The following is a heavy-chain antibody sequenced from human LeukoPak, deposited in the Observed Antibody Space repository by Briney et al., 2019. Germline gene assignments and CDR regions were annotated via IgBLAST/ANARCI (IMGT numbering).Heavy chain of an antibody. CDR1: GYTFTGYY. CDR3: ARHMRVVVAGRGGVDY. Sequence: ASVKVSCEASGYTFTGYYMHWVRQAPGQGLEWMGWINPNSGGTNYAQKFQGRVTMTRDTSISTAYMELSRLRSDDTAVYYCARHMRVVVAGRGGVDYWGQGTLVTVSS. J-gene: IGHJ4*02. D-gene: IGHD2-21*01. CDR2: INPNSGGT. V-gene: IGHV1-2*02.